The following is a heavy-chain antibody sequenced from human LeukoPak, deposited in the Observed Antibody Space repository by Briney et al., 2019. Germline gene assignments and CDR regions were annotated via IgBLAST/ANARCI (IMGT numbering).Heavy chain of an antibody. CDR2: IGGSGSTT. CDR1: GFTFSSYA. J-gene: IGHJ4*02. CDR3: AVSLSGSYLYFDY. V-gene: IGHV3-23*01. Sequence: GGSLRLSCAASGFTFSSYAMSWVRQAPGKGLEWVSAIGGSGSTTYYADSVKGRFTISRDNAKNSLYLQMNSLRAEDTAVYYCAVSLSGSYLYFDYWGQGTLVTVSS. D-gene: IGHD1-26*01.